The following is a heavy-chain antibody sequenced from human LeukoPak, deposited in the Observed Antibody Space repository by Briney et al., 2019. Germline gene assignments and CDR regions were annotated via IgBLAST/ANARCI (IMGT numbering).Heavy chain of an antibody. Sequence: PGGSLRLSCAASGFTFSTFAMIWVRQPPGKGLEWVSSIFPSGGEIHYADSVRGRLTISRDNSKSTLSLQMNSLRAEDTAIYYCATYRRVLLPFESWGQGTLVTVSS. CDR2: IFPSGGEI. CDR1: GFTFSTFA. V-gene: IGHV3-23*01. CDR3: ATYRRVLLPFES. D-gene: IGHD2-8*02. J-gene: IGHJ4*02.